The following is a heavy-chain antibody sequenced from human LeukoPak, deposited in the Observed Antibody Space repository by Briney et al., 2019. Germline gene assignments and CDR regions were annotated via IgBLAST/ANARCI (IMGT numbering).Heavy chain of an antibody. CDR1: GFTFSSYA. CDR2: ISGSGGST. V-gene: IGHV3-23*01. Sequence: GGSLRLSCAASGFTFSSYAMSWVRQAPGKGLEWVSAISGSGGSTYYADSVKGRFTISRDNSKNTLYLELNSLRVEDTAIYYCAKITWEAGYDSWGQGTLVAVSS. J-gene: IGHJ4*02. CDR3: AKITWEAGYDS. D-gene: IGHD1-26*01.